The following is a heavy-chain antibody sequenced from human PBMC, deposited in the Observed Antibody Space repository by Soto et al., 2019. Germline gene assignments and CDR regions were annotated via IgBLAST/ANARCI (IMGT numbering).Heavy chain of an antibody. CDR3: AKGSIESSASVDH. D-gene: IGHD1-26*01. V-gene: IGHV3-23*01. Sequence: EVQLLESGGDLVQPGGSLRLAFAASGFSFSSYAMVWVRQAPGKGLEWVSVISARGGRSYFADPVKGRFTISRYNYKNVLSLEMNSLSAEDTGTYFCAKGSIESSASVDHGGQGTLVLVSS. CDR1: GFSFSSYA. CDR2: ISARGGRS. J-gene: IGHJ4*02.